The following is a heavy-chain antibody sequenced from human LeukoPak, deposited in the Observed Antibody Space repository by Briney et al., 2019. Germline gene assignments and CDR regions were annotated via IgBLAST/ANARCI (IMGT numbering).Heavy chain of an antibody. Sequence: PGGSLRLSCVASGFTFEDYAMHWARQAPGKGLEWVSGISWNSGSIGYADSVKGRFTISRDNAKNSLYVQMNSLRAEDMALYYCAKGGSYYELDYWGQGTLVTVSS. J-gene: IGHJ4*02. CDR3: AKGGSYYELDY. CDR1: GFTFEDYA. D-gene: IGHD1-26*01. V-gene: IGHV3-9*03. CDR2: ISWNSGSI.